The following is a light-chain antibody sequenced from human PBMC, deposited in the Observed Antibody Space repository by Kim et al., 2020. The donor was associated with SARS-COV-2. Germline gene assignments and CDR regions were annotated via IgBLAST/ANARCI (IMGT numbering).Light chain of an antibody. CDR2: YDT. CDR1: NIESKS. V-gene: IGLV3-21*04. CDR3: HVWDTSSDPSWV. J-gene: IGLJ3*02. Sequence: SYELTQPPSVSVAPGKPARITCGGTNIESKSVHWYQQKPGQAPMLVIYYDTDRPSGTPERLSGANSGNTATLTIHRVEAGDEADYYCHVWDTSSDPSWVFGGGTQLTVL.